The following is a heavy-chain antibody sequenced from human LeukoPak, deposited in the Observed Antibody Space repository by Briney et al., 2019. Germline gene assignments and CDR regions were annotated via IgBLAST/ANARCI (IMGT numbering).Heavy chain of an antibody. J-gene: IGHJ4*02. Sequence: PGGSLRLSCAASGFTFSSYWMSWVRQAPGKRLEWVANIKQDGSEKYYVDSVKGRFTISRDNANNTLYLQMNSLRAEDTAVYYCARDSRGAFDYWGQGTLVTVSS. D-gene: IGHD1-26*01. CDR1: GFTFSSYW. CDR2: IKQDGSEK. CDR3: ARDSRGAFDY. V-gene: IGHV3-7*01.